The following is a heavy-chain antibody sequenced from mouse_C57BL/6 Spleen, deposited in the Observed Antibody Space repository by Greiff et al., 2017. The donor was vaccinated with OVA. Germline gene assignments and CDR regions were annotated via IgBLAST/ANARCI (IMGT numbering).Heavy chain of an antibody. J-gene: IGHJ2*01. Sequence: QVQLQQPGAELVRPGSSVKLSCKASGYTFTSYWMHWVKQRPIQGLEWIGNIDPSDSETHYNQKFKDKATLTVDKSSSTAYMQLSSLTSEDSAVYYCARGADSRGYCDDWGQSTTLTVSS. V-gene: IGHV1-52*01. CDR3: ARGADSRGYCDD. CDR1: GYTFTSYW. CDR2: IDPSDSET. D-gene: IGHD3-3*01.